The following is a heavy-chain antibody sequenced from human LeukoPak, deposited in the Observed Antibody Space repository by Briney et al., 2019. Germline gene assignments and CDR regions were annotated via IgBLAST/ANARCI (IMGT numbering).Heavy chain of an antibody. J-gene: IGHJ3*02. CDR2: TYYRSKWYN. CDR1: GDSVSSNSAA. Sequence: SQTLSLTCAISGDSVSSNSAAWNWIRQSPSRDLEWLGRTYYRSKWYNDYALSVKSRITINPDTSKNQFSLQLNSVTPEDTAVYFCARKEATISAFDIWGQGTMVTVSA. V-gene: IGHV6-1*01. D-gene: IGHD5-24*01. CDR3: ARKEATISAFDI.